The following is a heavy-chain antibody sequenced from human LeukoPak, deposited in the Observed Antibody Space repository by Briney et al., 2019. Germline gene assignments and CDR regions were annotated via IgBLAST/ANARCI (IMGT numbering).Heavy chain of an antibody. Sequence: GGSLRLSCAASGLTLRNYAMNWVRRAPGKGLEWVSGISSSGDKTYYADSVKGRFTISRDNSKNTLYLQMNSLRAEDTAVYYCAKNSPGSGWTDDDAFDIWGQGTMVTVSS. CDR1: GLTLRNYA. D-gene: IGHD6-19*01. CDR3: AKNSPGSGWTDDDAFDI. V-gene: IGHV3-23*01. J-gene: IGHJ3*02. CDR2: ISSSGDKT.